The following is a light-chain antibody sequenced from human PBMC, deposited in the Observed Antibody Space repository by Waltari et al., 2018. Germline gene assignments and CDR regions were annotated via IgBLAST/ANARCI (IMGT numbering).Light chain of an antibody. J-gene: IGKJ2*01. V-gene: IGKV3-20*01. CDR2: HTS. CDR3: QRYGDSPMYT. Sequence: EIVLTQSPGTLSLSPGERATLSCRTSQSVRSTYLAWYQQKPGQAPRLLIFHTSSRATGIPDRFSGSGSGTDFTLTITRLEPEDFAVYYCQRYGDSPMYTFGQGTRLQIK. CDR1: QSVRSTY.